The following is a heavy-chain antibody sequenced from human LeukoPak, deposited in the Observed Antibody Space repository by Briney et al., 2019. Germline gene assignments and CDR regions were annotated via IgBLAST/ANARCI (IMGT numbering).Heavy chain of an antibody. CDR3: ARAKGILWFGESFDY. V-gene: IGHV1-69*13. J-gene: IGHJ4*02. Sequence: SVKVSCKASGGTFSSYAISWVRQAPGQGLEWMGGIIPIFGTANYAQKFQGRVTITADESTSTAYMKLSSLRSEDTAVYYCARAKGILWFGESFDYWGQGTLVTVSS. D-gene: IGHD3-10*01. CDR1: GGTFSSYA. CDR2: IIPIFGTA.